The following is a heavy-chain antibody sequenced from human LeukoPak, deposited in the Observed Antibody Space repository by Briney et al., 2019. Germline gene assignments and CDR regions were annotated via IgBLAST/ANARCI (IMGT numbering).Heavy chain of an antibody. D-gene: IGHD3-22*01. CDR3: ATQVVVNYYYYGMDV. CDR1: GGSISSSSYY. J-gene: IGHJ6*02. Sequence: PSETLSLTCTVSGGSISSSSYYWGWIRQPPGKGLEWIGSIYYSGSTYYNPSLKSRVTISVDTSKNQFSLKLSSVTAADTAVYYCATQVVVNYYYYGMDVWGQGTPVTVSS. CDR2: IYYSGST. V-gene: IGHV4-39*01.